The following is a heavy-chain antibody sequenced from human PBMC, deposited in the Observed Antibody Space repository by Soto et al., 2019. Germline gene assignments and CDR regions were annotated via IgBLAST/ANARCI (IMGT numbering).Heavy chain of an antibody. CDR2: IYYSGST. Sequence: TSETLSLTCTVSGGSISSYYWSWIRQPPGKGLEWIGYIYYSGSTNYNPSLKSRVTISVDTSKNQFSLKLSSVTAADTAVYYCARYSGGSGSYSDPEYYFDYWGQGTLVTVSS. CDR3: ARYSGGSGSYSDPEYYFDY. CDR1: GGSISSYY. D-gene: IGHD3-10*01. J-gene: IGHJ4*02. V-gene: IGHV4-59*08.